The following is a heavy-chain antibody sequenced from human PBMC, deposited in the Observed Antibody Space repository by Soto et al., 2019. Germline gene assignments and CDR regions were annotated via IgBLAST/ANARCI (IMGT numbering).Heavy chain of an antibody. CDR3: ARDRAAATIKQYYGLDV. D-gene: IGHD6-25*01. J-gene: IGHJ6*02. V-gene: IGHV4-4*02. Sequence: NPSETLSLTCAVSGASISSPNWWSWVRQTPGKGLEWIGEIYHSGSTNYKTSLKSRVTISVDKSKNEFSLKLRSVTAADTAVYYCARDRAAATIKQYYGLDVWGQGTTVTVSS. CDR2: IYHSGST. CDR1: GASISSPNW.